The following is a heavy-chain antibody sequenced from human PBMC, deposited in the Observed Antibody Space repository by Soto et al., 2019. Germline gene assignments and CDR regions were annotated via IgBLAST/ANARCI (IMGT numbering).Heavy chain of an antibody. J-gene: IGHJ4*02. Sequence: QVQVVESGGGVVQPGRSLRLSCAAPGFTFSSYAMHWVRQAPGKGLEWVAVISHDGSNKYYADSVKGRFTISRDNSKNTLYLQINSLRAEDTAVYYCARARYDSSAYYYGYFDYWGQGTLVTVSS. CDR1: GFTFSSYA. CDR3: ARARYDSSAYYYGYFDY. CDR2: ISHDGSNK. D-gene: IGHD3-22*01. V-gene: IGHV3-30-3*01.